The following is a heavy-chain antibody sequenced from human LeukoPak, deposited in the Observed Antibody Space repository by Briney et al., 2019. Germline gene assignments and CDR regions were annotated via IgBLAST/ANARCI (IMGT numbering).Heavy chain of an antibody. J-gene: IGHJ4*02. CDR2: IHHSGST. Sequence: SETLSLTCTVSGGAVNSDNQYWSCIRQPPGMGLEWIGYIHHSGSTYYNPSLKSRPTISLDTSRNQFSLKMNSVTAADTAVYYCAKDNFGYGAMDCWGQGTLVTVSS. V-gene: IGHV4-30-4*01. D-gene: IGHD3-22*01. CDR3: AKDNFGYGAMDC. CDR1: GGAVNSDNQY.